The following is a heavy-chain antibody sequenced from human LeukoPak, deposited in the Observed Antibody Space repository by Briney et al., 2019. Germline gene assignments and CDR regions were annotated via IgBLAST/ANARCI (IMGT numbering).Heavy chain of an antibody. V-gene: IGHV4-61*02. D-gene: IGHD5-24*01. CDR2: IYTSGST. Sequence: PSQTLSLTCTVSGGSISSGSYYWSWIRQPAGKGLECIGRIYTSGSTNYNPSLKSRVTISVDTSKNQFSLKLSSVTAADTAVYYCARDGGDGYTSYDTGFDYWGQGTLVTVSS. CDR3: ARDGGDGYTSYDTGFDY. CDR1: GGSISSGSYY. J-gene: IGHJ4*02.